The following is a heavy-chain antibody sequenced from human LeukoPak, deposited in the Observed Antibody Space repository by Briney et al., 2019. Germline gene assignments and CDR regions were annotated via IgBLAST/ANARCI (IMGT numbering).Heavy chain of an antibody. Sequence: SETLSLTCTVSGGSINGYYWSWIRQPPGKGLEWIGYIYYSGSTNYNPSLKSRVTISVDTSKNQFSLKLSSVTAADTAVYYCARARLGYSYDYWGQGTLVTVSS. V-gene: IGHV4-59*01. CDR3: ARARLGYSYDY. D-gene: IGHD5-18*01. J-gene: IGHJ4*02. CDR1: GGSINGYY. CDR2: IYYSGST.